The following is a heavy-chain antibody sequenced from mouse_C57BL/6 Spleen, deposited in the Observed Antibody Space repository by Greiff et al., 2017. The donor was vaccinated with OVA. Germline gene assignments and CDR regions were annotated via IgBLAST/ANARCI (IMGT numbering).Heavy chain of an antibody. V-gene: IGHV1-54*01. CDR1: GYAFTNYL. CDR3: ARNLPLNFDV. Sequence: VQLQQSGAELVRPGTSVKVSCKASGYAFTNYLIEWVKQRPGQGLEWIGVINPGSGGTNYNEKFKGKATLTADKSSSTAYMQLSSLTSEDSAVYFCARNLPLNFDVWGTGTTVTVSS. D-gene: IGHD5-1*01. CDR2: INPGSGGT. J-gene: IGHJ1*03.